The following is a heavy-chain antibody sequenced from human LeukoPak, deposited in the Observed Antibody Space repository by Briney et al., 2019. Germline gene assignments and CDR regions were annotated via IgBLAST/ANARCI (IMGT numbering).Heavy chain of an antibody. J-gene: IGHJ5*02. Sequence: PGGSLRLSCAASGFTFSSYWMSWVRQAPGKGLEWVANIKQDGSEKYYVDSVKGRFTISRDNAKNSLYLQMNSLRAEDTAVYYCARDQADYDILTGYYKDWFDPWGQGTLVTVSS. D-gene: IGHD3-9*01. CDR3: ARDQADYDILTGYYKDWFDP. CDR1: GFTFSSYW. V-gene: IGHV3-7*01. CDR2: IKQDGSEK.